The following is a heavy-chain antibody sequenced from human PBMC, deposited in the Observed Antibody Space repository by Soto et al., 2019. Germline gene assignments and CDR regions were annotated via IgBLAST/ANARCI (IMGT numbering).Heavy chain of an antibody. Sequence: QVQLVQSGAEEKKPGSSVKVSCKASGGTFSSYTISWVRQAPGQGLEWMGRIIPILGIANYAQKFQGRVTITADKSTSTAYMVLSSLRSEDRAVYYCARRDLCYDYYGMDVWGQGPTVTVSS. CDR1: GGTFSSYT. CDR3: ARRDLCYDYYGMDV. CDR2: IIPILGIA. J-gene: IGHJ6*02. V-gene: IGHV1-69*02.